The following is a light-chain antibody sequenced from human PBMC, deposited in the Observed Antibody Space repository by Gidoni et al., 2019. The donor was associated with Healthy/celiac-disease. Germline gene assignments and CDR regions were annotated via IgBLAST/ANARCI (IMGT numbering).Light chain of an antibody. CDR2: GAS. V-gene: IGKV3-20*01. CDR1: QSVSSSY. J-gene: IGKJ5*01. CDR3: QQYGSSPPIT. Sequence: EIVLTQSPGILSLSTGERATLACRASQSVSSSYLAWYQQKPGQAPRLLIYGASSRATGIPDRFSGSGSGTDFTLTISRLEPEDFAVYYCQQYGSSPPITFGQGTRLEIK.